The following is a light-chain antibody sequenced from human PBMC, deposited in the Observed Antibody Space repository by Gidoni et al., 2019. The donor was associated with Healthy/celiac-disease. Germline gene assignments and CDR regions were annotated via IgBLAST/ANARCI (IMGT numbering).Light chain of an antibody. CDR3: QQYYSYPLT. CDR1: QGIRSY. J-gene: IGKJ4*01. V-gene: IGKV1-8*01. CDR2: AAS. Sequence: AIRMTQSPSSFSASTGDRVTITCRASQGIRSYLALYQQKPGKAPKLLIYAASTLQSGVPSRFSGSGSGTDFTLTISCLQSEDFATYYCQQYYSYPLTFGGGTKVEIK.